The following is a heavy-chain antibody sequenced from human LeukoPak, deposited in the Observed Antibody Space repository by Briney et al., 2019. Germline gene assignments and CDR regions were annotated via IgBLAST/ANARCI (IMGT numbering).Heavy chain of an antibody. CDR3: AKGSQYQLLYRAAEFDY. V-gene: IGHV3-7*01. D-gene: IGHD2-2*02. Sequence: PGGSLRLSCAASGITFSSYWMTWVRQAPGKGLEWVANIDQEGSEKYYVDSVKGRFTISRDNSKNTLYLQMNSLRAEDTAVYYCAKGSQYQLLYRAAEFDYWGQGTLVTVSS. J-gene: IGHJ4*02. CDR2: IDQEGSEK. CDR1: GITFSSYW.